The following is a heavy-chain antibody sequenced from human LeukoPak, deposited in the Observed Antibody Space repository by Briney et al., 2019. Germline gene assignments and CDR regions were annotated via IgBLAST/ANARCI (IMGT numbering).Heavy chain of an antibody. CDR3: ARDGWPGTY. V-gene: IGHV3-7*01. CDR2: IKEDGGEK. Sequence: GGSLRLSCAASGFTFSRYWMSWVRQAPGKGLEWVANIKEDGGEKYYMDSVKGRFTTSRDNARNSLYLQMDSLRAEDTAVYYCARDGWPGTYWGQGTLVTVSS. J-gene: IGHJ4*02. CDR1: GFTFSRYW. D-gene: IGHD1-1*01.